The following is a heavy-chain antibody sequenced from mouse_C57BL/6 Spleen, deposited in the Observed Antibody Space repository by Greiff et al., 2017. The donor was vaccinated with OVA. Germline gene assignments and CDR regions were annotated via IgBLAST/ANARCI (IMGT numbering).Heavy chain of an antibody. CDR1: GYTFTDYN. CDR2: INPNNGST. CDR3: ARGGANSRYEFDY. V-gene: IGHV1-39*01. D-gene: IGHD2-14*01. J-gene: IGHJ2*01. Sequence: EVQLQQSGAELVKPGASVKLSCKASGYTFTDYNMNWVKQSPGQSLEWIGMINPNNGSTIYNQKFKGKATLTVDKSSSTAYMQLNSLTSEDSAVYYCARGGANSRYEFDYWGQGTPLTVSA.